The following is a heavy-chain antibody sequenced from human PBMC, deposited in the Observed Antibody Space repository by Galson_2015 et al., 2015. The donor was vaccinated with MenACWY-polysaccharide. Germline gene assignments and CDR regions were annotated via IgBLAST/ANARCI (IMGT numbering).Heavy chain of an antibody. V-gene: IGHV3-74*01. CDR1: GLTFSSYW. D-gene: IGHD1-1*01. Sequence: SLRLSCAASGLTFSSYWMHWVRQAPGKGLVWVSRINSDGSSTSYVDSVKGRFTISRDNAKNTLYLQMNSLRAEDTAVYYCARSRAWSTGYYYGMDVWGQGTTVTVSS. CDR2: INSDGSST. J-gene: IGHJ6*02. CDR3: ARSRAWSTGYYYGMDV.